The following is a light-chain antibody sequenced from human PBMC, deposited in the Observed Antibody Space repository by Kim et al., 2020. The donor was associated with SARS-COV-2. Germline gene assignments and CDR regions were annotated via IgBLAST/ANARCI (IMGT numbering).Light chain of an antibody. CDR3: QNYNDWPPWT. Sequence: SPAERVTLSCRASESFSGDLAWYQQKPGQAPRLLIYGASTRATGVPDRFSGRGSGTDFILTISSVKPEDFAVYYCQNYNDWPPWTFGQGTKVDIK. V-gene: IGKV3-15*01. J-gene: IGKJ1*01. CDR2: GAS. CDR1: ESFSGD.